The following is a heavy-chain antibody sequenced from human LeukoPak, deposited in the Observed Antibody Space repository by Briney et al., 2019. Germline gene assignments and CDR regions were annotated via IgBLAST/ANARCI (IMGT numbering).Heavy chain of an antibody. CDR2: ISSSSSYI. D-gene: IGHD6-13*01. Sequence: GGSLRLSCAASGFTFSSYSMNWVRQAPGKGLEWVSSISSSSSYIYYADSVKGRFTISRDNAKNSLYLQMNSLRAEDTAVYYCARGMKMAAAGFDYWGQGTLVTVSS. CDR1: GFTFSSYS. V-gene: IGHV3-21*01. CDR3: ARGMKMAAAGFDY. J-gene: IGHJ4*02.